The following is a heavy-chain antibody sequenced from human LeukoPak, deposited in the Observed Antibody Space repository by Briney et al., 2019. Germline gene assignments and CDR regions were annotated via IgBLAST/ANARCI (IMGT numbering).Heavy chain of an antibody. CDR1: GFTFSSYA. CDR3: ARDGPYSSSTYYYYYSMDV. CDR2: ISYDGSNK. J-gene: IGHJ6*03. V-gene: IGHV3-30-3*01. D-gene: IGHD6-6*01. Sequence: GGSLRLSCAASGFTFSSYAMHWVRQAPGKGLEWVAVISYDGSNKYYADSVKGRFTISRDNSKNTLYLQMNSLRAEDTAVYYCARDGPYSSSTYYYYYSMDVWGKGTTVTVSS.